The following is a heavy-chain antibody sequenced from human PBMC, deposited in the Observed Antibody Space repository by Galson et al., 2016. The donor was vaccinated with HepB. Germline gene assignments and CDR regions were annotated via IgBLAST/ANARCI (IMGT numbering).Heavy chain of an antibody. Sequence: SLRLSCADSRVTFSSYWMHWVRQVPGEGPVWVSVISGDASIARYADSVASRFIISRDNTKNTLYLEMNSLRADDTAVYYCVSPLHNDGNSGMSFDIWGQGTMVTVSS. CDR1: RVTFSSYW. D-gene: IGHD4-23*01. CDR2: ISGDASIA. J-gene: IGHJ3*02. V-gene: IGHV3-74*01. CDR3: VSPLHNDGNSGMSFDI.